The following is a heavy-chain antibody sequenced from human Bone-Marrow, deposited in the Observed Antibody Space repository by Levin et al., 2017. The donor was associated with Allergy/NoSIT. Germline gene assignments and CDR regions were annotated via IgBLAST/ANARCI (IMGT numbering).Heavy chain of an antibody. CDR3: ARGRVAGTPLRAFDI. D-gene: IGHD6-19*01. Sequence: GGSLRLSCAASGFTVSSNYMSWVRQAPGKGLEWVSVIYSGGSTYYADSVKGRFTISRDNSKNTLYLQMNSLRAEDTAVYYCARGRVAGTPLRAFDIWGQGTMVTVSS. CDR2: IYSGGST. V-gene: IGHV3-53*01. J-gene: IGHJ3*02. CDR1: GFTVSSNY.